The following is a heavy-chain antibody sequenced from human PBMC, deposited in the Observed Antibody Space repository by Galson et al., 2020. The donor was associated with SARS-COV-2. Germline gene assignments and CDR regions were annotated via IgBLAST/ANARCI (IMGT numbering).Heavy chain of an antibody. D-gene: IGHD1-26*01. J-gene: IGHJ6*04. CDR2: IYYSGST. V-gene: IGHV4-31*03. Sequence: SETLSLTCTLSGDSISSGGYFWSWIRQHPGRGLEWIGYIYYSGSTSYNPSLKSRVTISIDTSKNQFSLELRSVTAADTAVYYCARSDFSAVYFFIAVWGKGTTVIVSS. CDR1: GDSISSGGYF. CDR3: ARSDFSAVYFFIAV.